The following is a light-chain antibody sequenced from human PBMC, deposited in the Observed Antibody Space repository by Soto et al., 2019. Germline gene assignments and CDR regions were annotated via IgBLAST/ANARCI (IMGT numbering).Light chain of an antibody. J-gene: IGKJ3*01. Sequence: DIPMTQSPSSLSASVGDRVTITCRARQDISNFLAWFQQKPGKVPNLVIYGASTLQSGVPSRFSGSGSGTDFTLTISSLQPEDVATYFCQKYNSAPFTFGPGTTVDIK. CDR1: QDISNF. V-gene: IGKV1-27*01. CDR2: GAS. CDR3: QKYNSAPFT.